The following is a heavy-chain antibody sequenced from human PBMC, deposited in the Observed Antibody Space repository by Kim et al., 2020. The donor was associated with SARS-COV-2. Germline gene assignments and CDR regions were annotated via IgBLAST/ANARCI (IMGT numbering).Heavy chain of an antibody. V-gene: IGHV3-23*01. D-gene: IGHD2-21*02. J-gene: IGHJ5*02. Sequence: GAVQYYAESLRGRLTISRDNPKNTLYLQMESLRADDTAIYYCAKERDATASWGQGTFVAVSS. CDR2: GAVQ. CDR3: AKERDATAS.